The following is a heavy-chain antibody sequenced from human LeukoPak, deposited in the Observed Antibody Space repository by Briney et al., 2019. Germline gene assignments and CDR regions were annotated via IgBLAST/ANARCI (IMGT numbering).Heavy chain of an antibody. D-gene: IGHD3-16*01. V-gene: IGHV3-74*01. CDR3: ARAPGDYDWALIYYYYYMDV. CDR1: GFTFSSYW. Sequence: HPGGSLRLSCAASGFTFSSYWMHWVRQAPGKGLVWVSRIISDGSSTSYADSVKGRFTISRDNAKNSLYLQMNSLRAEDTAVYYCARAPGDYDWALIYYYYYMDVWGKGTTVTVSS. CDR2: IISDGSST. J-gene: IGHJ6*03.